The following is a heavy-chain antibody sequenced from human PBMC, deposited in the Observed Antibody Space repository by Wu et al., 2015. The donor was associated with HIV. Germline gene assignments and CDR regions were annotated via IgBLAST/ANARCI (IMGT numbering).Heavy chain of an antibody. CDR2: INPSGGST. CDR1: GYTFTSYY. CDR3: ASARNDLTFGGVIVHTPFDY. D-gene: IGHD3-16*02. J-gene: IGHJ4*02. Sequence: QVQLVQSGAEVKKPGASVKVSCKASGYTFTSYYMHWVRQAPGQGLEWMGIINPSGGSTSYAQKFQGRVTMTRDTSTSTVYMELSSLRSEDTAVYYCASARNDLTFGGVIVHTPFDYWGQGTLVTVSS. V-gene: IGHV1-46*01.